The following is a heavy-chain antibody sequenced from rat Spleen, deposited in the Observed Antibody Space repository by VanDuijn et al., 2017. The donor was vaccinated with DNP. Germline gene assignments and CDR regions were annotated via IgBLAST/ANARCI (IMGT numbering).Heavy chain of an antibody. Sequence: EVQLMESGGDLVQPGRSLKLSCVASGFTFNYYWMTWIRQVPGKGLEWVASISTGGGNTYYRDSVKGRFTISRDNAKNTQYLQMDSLRSEDTATYYCASFYGYNFDYWGQGVMVTVSS. J-gene: IGHJ2*01. CDR3: ASFYGYNFDY. CDR2: ISTGGGNT. CDR1: GFTFNYYW. D-gene: IGHD1-9*01. V-gene: IGHV5S13*01.